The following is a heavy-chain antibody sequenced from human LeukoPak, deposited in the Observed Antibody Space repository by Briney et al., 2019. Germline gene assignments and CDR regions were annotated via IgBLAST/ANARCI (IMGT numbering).Heavy chain of an antibody. CDR1: GYTFTDYY. CDR2: INAKSGDT. CDR3: ASQNTGQLDY. Sequence: GASVKVSCKASGYTFTDYYMHWGRQDPGQGLEWMGWINAKSGDTKYAQKFQARVTMTRDTSITTTYMEVSRLSSDDTAVYYCASQNTGQLDYWGQGTLVTVSS. V-gene: IGHV1-2*02. D-gene: IGHD2-8*02. J-gene: IGHJ4*02.